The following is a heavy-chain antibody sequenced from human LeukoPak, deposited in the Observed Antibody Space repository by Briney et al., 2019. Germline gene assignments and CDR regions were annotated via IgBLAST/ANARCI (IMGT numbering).Heavy chain of an antibody. CDR3: ARDHLRDYDYVWGSYRSGAFDI. Sequence: SETLSLTCTVSGYSIRSGFYWGWIRQPPGKGLEWIGNIYHSGITYSTPSLKSRVTISVDTSKNQFSLKLSSVTAADTAVYYCARDHLRDYDYVWGSYRSGAFDIWGQGTMVTVSS. CDR1: GYSIRSGFY. V-gene: IGHV4-38-2*02. CDR2: IYHSGIT. D-gene: IGHD3-16*02. J-gene: IGHJ3*02.